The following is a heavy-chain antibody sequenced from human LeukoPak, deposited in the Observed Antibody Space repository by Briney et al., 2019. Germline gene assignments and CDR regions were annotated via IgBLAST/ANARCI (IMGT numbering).Heavy chain of an antibody. D-gene: IGHD1-20*01. J-gene: IGHJ4*02. CDR3: ATFGYNWNLGY. V-gene: IGHV3-74*03. Sequence: PGGSLRLSCAASGFTFTNYYVHWVRHPPGKGLVWVSRINSDSRDTTYVDSVKGRFTISRDNAKNTVYLQMNSLRAEDTAVYYCATFGYNWNLGYWGQGTLVTVSS. CDR1: GFTFTNYY. CDR2: INSDSRDT.